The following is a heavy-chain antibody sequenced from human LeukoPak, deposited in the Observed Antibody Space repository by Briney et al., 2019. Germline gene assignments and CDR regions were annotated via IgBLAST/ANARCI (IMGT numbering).Heavy chain of an antibody. D-gene: IGHD6-19*01. Sequence: PSETLSLTCAVYGGSFSGYYWSWIRQPPGKGLEWIGEINHSGSTNYNLSLKSRVTISVDTSKNQFSLKLSSVTAADTAVYYCASVVAVAGNDYFDYWGQGTLVTVSS. CDR1: GGSFSGYY. CDR2: INHSGST. J-gene: IGHJ4*02. V-gene: IGHV4-34*01. CDR3: ASVVAVAGNDYFDY.